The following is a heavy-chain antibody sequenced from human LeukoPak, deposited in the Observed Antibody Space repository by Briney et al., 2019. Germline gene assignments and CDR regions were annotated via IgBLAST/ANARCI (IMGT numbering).Heavy chain of an antibody. CDR3: ARDLATTNWFDP. Sequence: PGGSLRHSCAASGFTFSSYAMSWVRQAPGKGLVWVSHINSDGSGTNYADSVKGRFTVSRDNAKNTLYLQMNSLRAEDTAVYYCARDLATTNWFDPWGQGTLVTVSS. CDR2: INSDGSGT. J-gene: IGHJ5*02. D-gene: IGHD1-7*01. V-gene: IGHV3-74*01. CDR1: GFTFSSYA.